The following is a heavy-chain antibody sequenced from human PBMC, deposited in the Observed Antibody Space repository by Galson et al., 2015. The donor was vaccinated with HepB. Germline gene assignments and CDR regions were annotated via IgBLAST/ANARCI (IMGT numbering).Heavy chain of an antibody. CDR2: INPNSGGT. J-gene: IGHJ4*02. Sequence: SVKVSCKASGYTFTGYYMHWVRQAPGQGLEWMGWINPNSGGTNYAQKFQGRVTMTRDTSISTAYMELSRLRSDDTAVYYCAREKSGQLGPFDYWGQGTLVTVSS. V-gene: IGHV1-2*02. D-gene: IGHD6-13*01. CDR1: GYTFTGYY. CDR3: AREKSGQLGPFDY.